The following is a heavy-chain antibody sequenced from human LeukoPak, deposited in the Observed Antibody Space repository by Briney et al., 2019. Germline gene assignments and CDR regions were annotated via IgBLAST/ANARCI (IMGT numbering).Heavy chain of an antibody. D-gene: IGHD6-13*01. CDR3: ARSAFLVTAPGLYYFDY. CDR2: IYNSGST. J-gene: IGHJ4*02. Sequence: SDTLSLICTVRVGSMSSYYWSWMREPAGEGRVGIRHIYNSGSTKYNTSLKGRVTMSVVKSKNQLSLHLSSVTAADTAVYYCARSAFLVTAPGLYYFDYWGQGTLVAVSP. V-gene: IGHV4-4*07. CDR1: VGSMSSYY.